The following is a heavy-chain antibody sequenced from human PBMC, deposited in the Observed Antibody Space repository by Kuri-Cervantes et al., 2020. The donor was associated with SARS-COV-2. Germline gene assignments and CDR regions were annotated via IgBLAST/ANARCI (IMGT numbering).Heavy chain of an antibody. V-gene: IGHV4-59*01. CDR3: ARVDSIAARPRWFDP. Sequence: SETLSLTCTVSGGSISSYYWSWIRQPPEKGLEWIGYIYYSGSTNYNPSLKSRVTISVDTSKNQFSLKLSSVTAADTAVYCCARVDSIAARPRWFDPWGQGTLVTVSS. D-gene: IGHD6-6*01. J-gene: IGHJ5*02. CDR1: GGSISSYY. CDR2: IYYSGST.